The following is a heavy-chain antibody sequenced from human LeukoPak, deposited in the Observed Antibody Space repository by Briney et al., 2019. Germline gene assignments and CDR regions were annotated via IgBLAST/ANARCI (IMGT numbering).Heavy chain of an antibody. CDR1: GYIFGSYY. V-gene: IGHV1-46*01. CDR2: INPSGSSI. Sequence: ASVKVSCKASGYIFGSYYMHWVRQAPGQGLEWMGRINPSGSSITYAPKFQGRVTMSRDMSTSAVYMELSSLRSEDTAVYYCARALLGQLLFYWGQGTLVTVSS. J-gene: IGHJ4*02. CDR3: ARALLGQLLFY. D-gene: IGHD2-2*01.